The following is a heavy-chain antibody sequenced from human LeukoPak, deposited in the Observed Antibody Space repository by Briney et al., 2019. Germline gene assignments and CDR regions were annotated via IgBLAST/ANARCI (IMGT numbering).Heavy chain of an antibody. Sequence: ASVKVSCKASGDTFIDYYIHWVRQAPGQGLEWMGWINPNTGGTNYAQKFQGRVTMTRDTSINTAYMELSRLKSDDTAVYYCAAYRQGDTVRFDYWGQGTLATVSS. V-gene: IGHV1-2*02. CDR2: INPNTGGT. J-gene: IGHJ4*02. CDR3: AAYRQGDTVRFDY. CDR1: GDTFIDYY. D-gene: IGHD1-26*01.